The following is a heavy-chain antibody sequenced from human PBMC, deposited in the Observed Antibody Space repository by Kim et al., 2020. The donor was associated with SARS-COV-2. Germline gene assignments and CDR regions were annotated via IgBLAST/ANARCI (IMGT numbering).Heavy chain of an antibody. CDR2: IWYNGSKK. J-gene: IGHJ6*02. V-gene: IGHV3-33*06. CDR1: GFTFSNYA. D-gene: IGHD3-16*01. Sequence: GGSLRLSCAASGFTFSNYAMHWVRQVPGKGLEWVAVIWYNGSKKYYVDSVKGRFTISIDNSKNTVYLEMNNLREDETAVYYCAKAGEGYYSGLDVWGRGTTVTVSS. CDR3: AKAGEGYYSGLDV.